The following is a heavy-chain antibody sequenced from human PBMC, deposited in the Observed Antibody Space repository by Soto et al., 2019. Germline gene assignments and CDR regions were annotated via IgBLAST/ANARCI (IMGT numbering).Heavy chain of an antibody. CDR2: INHSGST. CDR3: ARAPAVAGTAPFDY. CDR1: GGSFSGYY. J-gene: IGHJ4*02. D-gene: IGHD6-19*01. V-gene: IGHV4-34*01. Sequence: SETLSLTCAVYGGSFSGYYWSWIRQPPGKGLEWIGEINHSGSTNYNPSLKSRVTISVDTSKNQFSLKLSSVTAADTAVYYCARAPAVAGTAPFDYWGQGTLVTVSP.